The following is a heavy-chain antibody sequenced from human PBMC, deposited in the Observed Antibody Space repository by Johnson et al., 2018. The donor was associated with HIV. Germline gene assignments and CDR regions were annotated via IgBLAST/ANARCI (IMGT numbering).Heavy chain of an antibody. CDR3: ARGLYSLAYFGGDCYPSDAFDI. CDR2: ISYDGSNK. V-gene: IGHV3-30-3*01. Sequence: QVQLVESGGGVVQPGRSLRLSCAASGFTFSSYAMHWVRQAPGKGLEWVAVISYDGSNKYYADSVKGRFTISRDNSKNTLYLQMNSLRAEDTAVYYCARGLYSLAYFGGDCYPSDAFDIWGQGTMVTVSS. J-gene: IGHJ3*02. CDR1: GFTFSSYA. D-gene: IGHD2-21*02.